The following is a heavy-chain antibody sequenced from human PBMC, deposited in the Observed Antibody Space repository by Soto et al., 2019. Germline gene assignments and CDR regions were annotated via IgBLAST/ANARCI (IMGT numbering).Heavy chain of an antibody. CDR3: ARHGVSWYFDL. Sequence: PSETLSLTCTVSGGSISSYYWSWIRQPPGKGLEWIGYIYYSGSANYNPSLKSRVTISVDTSKNQFSLKLSSVTAADTAVYYCARHGVSWYFDLWGRGTLVTVSS. J-gene: IGHJ2*01. D-gene: IGHD3-10*01. V-gene: IGHV4-59*08. CDR1: GGSISSYY. CDR2: IYYSGSA.